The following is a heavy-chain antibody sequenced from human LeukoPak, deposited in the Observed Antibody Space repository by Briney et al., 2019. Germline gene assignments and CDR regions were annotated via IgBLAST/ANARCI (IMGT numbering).Heavy chain of an antibody. Sequence: PGGSLRLSCAASGFTFSSYAMSWVRQAPGKGLEWDSAISGSGGSTYYADSVKGRFTISRDNSKNTLYLQMNSLRAEDTAVYYCAKVRDIVATIPLFDYWGQGTLVTVSS. J-gene: IGHJ4*02. V-gene: IGHV3-23*01. CDR3: AKVRDIVATIPLFDY. CDR1: GFTFSSYA. D-gene: IGHD5-12*01. CDR2: ISGSGGST.